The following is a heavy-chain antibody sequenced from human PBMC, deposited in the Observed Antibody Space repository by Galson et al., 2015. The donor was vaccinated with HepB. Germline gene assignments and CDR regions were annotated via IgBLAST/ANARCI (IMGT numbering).Heavy chain of an antibody. Sequence: SVKVSCKASGYTFTSYAMHWVRQAPGQRLEWMGWINAGNGNTKYSQKFQGRVTITRDTSASTAYMELSSLRSEDTAVYYCARREAGGDYYFDYWGQGTLVTVSS. CDR3: ARREAGGDYYFDY. V-gene: IGHV1-3*01. CDR1: GYTFTSYA. D-gene: IGHD2-21*02. J-gene: IGHJ4*02. CDR2: INAGNGNT.